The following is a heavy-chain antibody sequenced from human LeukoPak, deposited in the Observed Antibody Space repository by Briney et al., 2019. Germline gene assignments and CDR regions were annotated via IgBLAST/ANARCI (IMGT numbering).Heavy chain of an antibody. J-gene: IGHJ4*02. CDR2: ISSSSSYI. Sequence: GGSLRLSCAASGFTFSGYSMNWVRQAPGKGLEWVSSISSSSSYIYYADSVKGRFTISRDNAKNSLYLQMNSLRAEDTAVYYCATDRVAYGRFGEFFDYWGQGTLVTVSS. CDR1: GFTFSGYS. CDR3: ATDRVAYGRFGEFFDY. V-gene: IGHV3-21*01. D-gene: IGHD3-10*01.